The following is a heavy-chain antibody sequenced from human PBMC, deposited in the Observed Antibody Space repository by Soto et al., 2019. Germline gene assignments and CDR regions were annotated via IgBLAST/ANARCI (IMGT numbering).Heavy chain of an antibody. CDR3: ATAGRAGYIDY. CDR1: GFSVSTNY. CDR2: IYSGGST. D-gene: IGHD3-10*01. Sequence: EVQLVESGGGLIQPGGSLRLSCAASGFSVSTNYMSWVRQAPGKGLEWVSVIYSGGSTYYSDSVKGRFTISRDNSKNTVYLQMNSLRAEDTAMYYCATAGRAGYIDYWGQGTLVTVSS. V-gene: IGHV3-53*01. J-gene: IGHJ4*02.